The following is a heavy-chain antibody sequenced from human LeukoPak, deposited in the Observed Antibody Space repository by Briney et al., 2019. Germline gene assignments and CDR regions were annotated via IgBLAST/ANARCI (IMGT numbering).Heavy chain of an antibody. D-gene: IGHD3-10*01. CDR3: ARGDAMVRGFDY. J-gene: IGHJ4*02. Sequence: GGPLRLSCAASGFTFSSYGMHWVRQAPGKGLEWVAFIRYDGSNKYYADSVKGRFTISRDNSKNTLYLQMNSLRAEDTAVYYCARGDAMVRGFDYWGQGTLVTVSS. CDR2: IRYDGSNK. CDR1: GFTFSSYG. V-gene: IGHV3-30*02.